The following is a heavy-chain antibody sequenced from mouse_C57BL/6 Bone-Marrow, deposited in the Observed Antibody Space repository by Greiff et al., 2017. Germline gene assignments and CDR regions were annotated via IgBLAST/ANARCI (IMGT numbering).Heavy chain of an antibody. CDR3: TSYYGGG. D-gene: IGHD1-1*01. CDR1: GFNIKDDY. V-gene: IGHV14-4*01. J-gene: IGHJ2*01. Sequence: EVQLQESGAELVRPGASVKLSCTASGFNIKDDYMHWLKQRPEQGLEWIGWIDPENGDTEYASKFQGKATITADTSSNTAYLQLSSLTSEDTAVYYCTSYYGGGWGQGTTLTVSS. CDR2: IDPENGDT.